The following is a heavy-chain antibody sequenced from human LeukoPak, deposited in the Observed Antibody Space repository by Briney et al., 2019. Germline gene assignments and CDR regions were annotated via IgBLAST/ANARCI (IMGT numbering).Heavy chain of an antibody. Sequence: PGGSLRLSCAASGFTFSSYAMSWVRQAPGKGLEWVSAISGSGGSTYYADSVKGRFTISRDNSKNTLYLQMNSLRAEDTAVYYCARDQPQLNMKYYFDYWGQGTLVTVSS. CDR2: ISGSGGST. CDR3: ARDQPQLNMKYYFDY. J-gene: IGHJ4*02. CDR1: GFTFSSYA. V-gene: IGHV3-23*01. D-gene: IGHD3-22*01.